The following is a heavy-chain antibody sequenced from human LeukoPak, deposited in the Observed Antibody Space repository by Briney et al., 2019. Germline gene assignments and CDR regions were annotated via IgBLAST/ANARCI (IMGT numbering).Heavy chain of an antibody. CDR1: GFTFSSYA. J-gene: IGHJ6*02. CDR2: ISYDGSNK. D-gene: IGHD5-18*01. CDR3: ARGARDSYGYYYYAMDV. Sequence: PGRSLRLSCAASGFTFSSYAMHWVRQAPGKGLEWVAVISYDGSNKYYADSVKGRFTISRDNSKNTLYLQMNSLRAEDTAVYYCARGARDSYGYYYYAMDVWGQGTTVTVSS. V-gene: IGHV3-30*04.